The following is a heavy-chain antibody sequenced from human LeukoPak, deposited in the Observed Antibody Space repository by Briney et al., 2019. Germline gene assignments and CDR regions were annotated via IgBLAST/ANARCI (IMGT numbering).Heavy chain of an antibody. Sequence: PSETLSPTCTVSGGSISSSSYYWGWIRQPPGKGLEWIGSIYYSGSTYYNPSLKSRVTISVDTSKNQFSLKLSSVTAADTAVYYCARFVANYYDSSGRTNWSDPWGQGTLVTVSS. J-gene: IGHJ5*02. V-gene: IGHV4-39*01. CDR3: ARFVANYYDSSGRTNWSDP. CDR2: IYYSGST. CDR1: GGSISSSSYY. D-gene: IGHD3-22*01.